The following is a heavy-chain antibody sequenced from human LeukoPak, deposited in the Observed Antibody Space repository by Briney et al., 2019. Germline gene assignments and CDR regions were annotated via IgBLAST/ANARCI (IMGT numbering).Heavy chain of an antibody. V-gene: IGHV4-59*01. D-gene: IGHD1-26*01. J-gene: IGHJ4*02. CDR2: IYYSGST. Sequence: SETLSLTCTVSGGSISSYYWSWIRQPPGKGLEWIGYIYYSGSTNYNPSLKSRVTISVDTSKNQFSLKLSSVTAADTAVYYCARGGSYGHDLDYWGQGTLVTVSS. CDR1: GGSISSYY. CDR3: ARGGSYGHDLDY.